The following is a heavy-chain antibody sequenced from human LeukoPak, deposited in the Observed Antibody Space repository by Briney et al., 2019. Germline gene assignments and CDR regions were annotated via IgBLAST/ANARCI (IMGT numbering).Heavy chain of an antibody. CDR1: DGSISRYY. J-gene: IGHJ4*02. D-gene: IGHD6-13*01. Sequence: PETLSLTCTVSDGSISRYYWSWIRQPAGKGLEWIGRIYTSWSTNYNPSLKSRVTMSVDTSKNQFSLKLSSVTAADTAVYYCARVGQLANFDYWGQGTLVTVSS. CDR3: ARVGQLANFDY. CDR2: IYTSWST. V-gene: IGHV4-4*07.